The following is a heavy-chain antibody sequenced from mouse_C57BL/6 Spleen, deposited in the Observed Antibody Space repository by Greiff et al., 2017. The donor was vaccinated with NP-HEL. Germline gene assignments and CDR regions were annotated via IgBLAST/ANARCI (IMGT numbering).Heavy chain of an antibody. CDR2: IYPGDGDT. V-gene: IGHV1-82*01. Sequence: QVQLQQSGPELVKPGASVKISCKASGYAFSSSWMNWVKQRPGKGLEWIGRIYPGDGDTNYNGKFKGKVTLTADKSSSTAYMQLSSLTSEDSAVYFCARWVITTVVEGYFDVWGTGTTVTVSS. CDR3: ARWVITTVVEGYFDV. CDR1: GYAFSSSW. J-gene: IGHJ1*03. D-gene: IGHD1-1*01.